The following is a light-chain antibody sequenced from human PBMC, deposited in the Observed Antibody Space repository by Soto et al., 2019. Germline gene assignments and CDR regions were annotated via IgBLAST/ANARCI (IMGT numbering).Light chain of an antibody. V-gene: IGKV3-11*01. CDR3: QQRSKWPIT. J-gene: IGKJ5*01. Sequence: EIVLTQSPGTLSLSPGERATLSCRASQSVSTYLAWYQQKPGQAPRLFIYDASNRATGIPARFSGSGSGADFTLTINSLEPEDFAVYYCQQRSKWPITFGQGTRLEIK. CDR2: DAS. CDR1: QSVSTY.